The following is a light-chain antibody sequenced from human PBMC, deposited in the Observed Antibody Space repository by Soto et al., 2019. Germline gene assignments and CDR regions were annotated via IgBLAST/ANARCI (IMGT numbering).Light chain of an antibody. CDR2: GAS. J-gene: IGKJ5*01. Sequence: VLTQSPAILSLSPWERXAISCTSSQSVSSSYFAWFEQEPGQAPRFLIYGASTRATGMPARFSGSGSGTECTLTISSLQSEDFAVYYCQQYNNWPPITFGQGTRLEIK. V-gene: IGKV3-15*01. CDR3: QQYNNWPPIT. CDR1: QSVSSSY.